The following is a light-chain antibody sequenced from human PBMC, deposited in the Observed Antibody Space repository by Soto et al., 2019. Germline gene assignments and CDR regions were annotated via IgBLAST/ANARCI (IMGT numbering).Light chain of an antibody. Sequence: QSVLTQHPSASGSPGQSVPISCTGTSSDVGGYNYVSWYQQHPGKAPKLMIYEVSKRPSGVPDRFSGSKSGNTASLTVSGLHSEDEADYYCSSYAGSNDYVFGTGTKLTVL. J-gene: IGLJ1*01. CDR3: SSYAGSNDYV. CDR2: EVS. CDR1: SSDVGGYNY. V-gene: IGLV2-8*01.